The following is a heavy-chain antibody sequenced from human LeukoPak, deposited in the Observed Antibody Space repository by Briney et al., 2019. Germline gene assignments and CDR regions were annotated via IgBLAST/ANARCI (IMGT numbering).Heavy chain of an antibody. CDR2: ISGSGGST. V-gene: IGHV3-23*01. CDR3: AKDHMPDVWGSYRYFDY. Sequence: GGSLRLSCAASGFTFSSYAMSWVRQAPGKGLEWVSAISGSGGSTYYADSVKGRFTISRDNSKNTLYLQMNSLRAEDTAVYYCAKDHMPDVWGSYRYFDYWGQGTLVTVPS. D-gene: IGHD3-16*02. CDR1: GFTFSSYA. J-gene: IGHJ4*02.